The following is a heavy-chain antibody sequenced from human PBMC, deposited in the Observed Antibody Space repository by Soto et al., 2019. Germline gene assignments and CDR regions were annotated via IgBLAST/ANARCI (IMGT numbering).Heavy chain of an antibody. V-gene: IGHV1-2*04. Sequence: ASVKVSCKASGYTFTGYYMHWVRQAPGQGLEWMGWINPNSGGTNYAQKFQGWVIMTRDTSISTAYMELSRLRSDDTAVYYCARDLTGDSSGYFFDYWGQGTLVTVSS. D-gene: IGHD3-22*01. CDR3: ARDLTGDSSGYFFDY. J-gene: IGHJ4*02. CDR1: GYTFTGYY. CDR2: INPNSGGT.